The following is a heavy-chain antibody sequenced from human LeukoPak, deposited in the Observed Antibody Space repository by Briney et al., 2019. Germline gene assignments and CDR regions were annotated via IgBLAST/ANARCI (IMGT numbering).Heavy chain of an antibody. D-gene: IGHD4-23*01. J-gene: IGHJ4*02. Sequence: PGGSLRLSCAASGFTFNNYNMNWVRQAPGKALEWVSSITSSGTYIFHADSVKGRFTISRDNSKNTLYLQMNSLRAEDTAVYYCARSYGGNFIFDYWGQGTLVTVSS. CDR2: ITSSGTYI. CDR1: GFTFNNYN. V-gene: IGHV3-21*01. CDR3: ARSYGGNFIFDY.